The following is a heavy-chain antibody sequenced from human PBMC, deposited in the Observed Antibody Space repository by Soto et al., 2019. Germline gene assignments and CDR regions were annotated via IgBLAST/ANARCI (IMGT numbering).Heavy chain of an antibody. CDR1: GGSFTSNNW. V-gene: IGHV4-4*02. J-gene: IGHJ4*02. D-gene: IGHD1-7*01. CDR3: ASRDPGTSVDY. Sequence: PSETLSLTCAVSGGSFTSNNWWTWVRQPPGQGLEWIGEIYRTGSTNYNPSLKSRVTISLDKSENQFSLKVTSLTAADTAVYYCASRDPGTSVDYWGKGTCATVSS. CDR2: IYRTGST.